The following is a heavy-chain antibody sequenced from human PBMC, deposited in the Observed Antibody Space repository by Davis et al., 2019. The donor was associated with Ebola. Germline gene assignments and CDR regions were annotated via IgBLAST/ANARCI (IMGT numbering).Heavy chain of an antibody. Sequence: AASVKVSCKASGGTFSSDALGWVRQAPGQGLEWMGGIIPIFGAAIYAQKFEGRVTIPADESTSTAYMELSSLRSEDTAVYYCARGVDGFYGSGAYYYLDYWGQGTLVTVSS. D-gene: IGHD3-10*01. J-gene: IGHJ4*02. CDR3: ARGVDGFYGSGAYYYLDY. CDR2: IIPIFGAA. CDR1: GGTFSSDA. V-gene: IGHV1-69*13.